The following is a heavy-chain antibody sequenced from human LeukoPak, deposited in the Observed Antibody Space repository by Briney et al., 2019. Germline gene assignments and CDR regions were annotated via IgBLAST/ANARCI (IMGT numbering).Heavy chain of an antibody. CDR1: GYTFTSYG. V-gene: IGHV1-18*01. CDR2: ISAYNGNT. D-gene: IGHD6-6*01. Sequence: ASVKVSCKASGYTFTSYGISWVRQAPGQGLEWMGWISAYNGNTNYAQKLQGRVTMTTDTSTSTAYMELRSQRSDDTAVYYCAREMHSSSWGGSASSGTGYWGQGTLVTVSS. J-gene: IGHJ4*02. CDR3: AREMHSSSWGGSASSGTGY.